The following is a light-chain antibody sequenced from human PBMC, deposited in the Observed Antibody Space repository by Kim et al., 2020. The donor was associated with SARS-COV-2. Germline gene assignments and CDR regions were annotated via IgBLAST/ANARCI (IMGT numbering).Light chain of an antibody. V-gene: IGLV3-21*04. CDR3: QVWDSSSDHPVV. J-gene: IGLJ2*01. CDR2: YHS. Sequence: PGQTARITCGGNSIGSNSVHCYQQKPGQAPVLVIYYHSDRPSGIPERFSGSNSGNTATLTISRVEAGDEADYYCQVWDSSSDHPVVFGGGTKLTVL. CDR1: SIGSNS.